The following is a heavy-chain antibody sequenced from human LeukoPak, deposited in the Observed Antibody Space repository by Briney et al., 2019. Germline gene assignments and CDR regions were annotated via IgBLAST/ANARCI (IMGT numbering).Heavy chain of an antibody. CDR2: IYYSGST. CDR1: GGSTSSYY. CDR3: ARGGVLWFGEPRGWFDP. J-gene: IGHJ5*02. V-gene: IGHV4-59*01. Sequence: SETLSLTCTVSGGSTSSYYWSWIRQPPGKGLEWIGYIYYSGSTNYNPSLKSRVTISVDTSKNQFSLKLSSVTAADTAVYYCARGGVLWFGEPRGWFDPWGQGTLVTVSS. D-gene: IGHD3-10*01.